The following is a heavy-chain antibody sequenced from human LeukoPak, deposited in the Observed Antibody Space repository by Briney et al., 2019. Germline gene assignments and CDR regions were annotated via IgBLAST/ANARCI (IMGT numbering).Heavy chain of an antibody. D-gene: IGHD3-22*01. Sequence: PGGSLRLSCAASGFTFSSYWMHWVRQAPGKGLVWASRMNRYGSSTSYADSVKGRFTISRDNAKNTLYLQMNSLRAEDTAVYYCARVGGDYDSSGYYYDWFDPWGQGTLVTVSS. J-gene: IGHJ5*02. CDR1: GFTFSSYW. CDR2: MNRYGSST. CDR3: ARVGGDYDSSGYYYDWFDP. V-gene: IGHV3-74*01.